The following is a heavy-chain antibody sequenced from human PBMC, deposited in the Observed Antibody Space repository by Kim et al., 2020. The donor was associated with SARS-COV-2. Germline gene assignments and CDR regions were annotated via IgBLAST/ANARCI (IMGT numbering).Heavy chain of an antibody. J-gene: IGHJ4*02. D-gene: IGHD2-2*03. CDR3: MKEGWGWIWDH. CDR2: IDGSDGTT. CDR1: GFTFTGYA. Sequence: GGSLRLSCTTSGFTFTGYAMSWVRQAPGKGLEWVSSIDGSDGTTYYVDSVKGRFTISRHNSKNTLYLQMNSLRADDTAVYYCMKEGWGWIWDHWGQGTRVTVSS. V-gene: IGHV3-23*01.